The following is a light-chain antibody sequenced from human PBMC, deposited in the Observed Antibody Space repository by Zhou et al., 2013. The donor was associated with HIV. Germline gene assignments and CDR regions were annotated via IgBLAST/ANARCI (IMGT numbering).Light chain of an antibody. J-gene: IGKJ2*01. CDR1: QSISSW. CDR2: KAS. V-gene: IGKV1-5*03. Sequence: DIQMTQSPSSLSASVGDRVTITCRASQSISSWVAWYQQKPGKVPKLLIYKASSLESGVPSRFSGSGSGTDFTLTISSLQPDDFATYYCQQYNTFSSFGQGTKLEI. CDR3: QQYNTFSS.